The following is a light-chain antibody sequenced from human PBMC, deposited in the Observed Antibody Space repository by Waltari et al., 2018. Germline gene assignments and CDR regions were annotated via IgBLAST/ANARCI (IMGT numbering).Light chain of an antibody. Sequence: DIQMTQSPSSLSASVGDRVNITCRASHRIGNNLNWYQQKPGKAPKLLIYGASSLQSGVPSRFSGSGDGTDFTLTISSLQPEDYATFYCQQSYTIPPVTFGGGTKVEI. J-gene: IGKJ4*01. CDR3: QQSYTIPPVT. V-gene: IGKV1-39*01. CDR1: HRIGNN. CDR2: GAS.